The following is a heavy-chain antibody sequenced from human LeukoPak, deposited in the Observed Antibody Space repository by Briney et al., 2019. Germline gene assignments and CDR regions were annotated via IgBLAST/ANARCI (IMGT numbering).Heavy chain of an antibody. J-gene: IGHJ4*02. CDR2: INPNSGGT. CDR3: AREGIGDYAFDY. V-gene: IGHV1-2*02. D-gene: IGHD4-17*01. Sequence: ASVKVSCKASGYTFSAYYMHWVRQAPGQGLEWMGWINPNSGGTNYAQKFQGRVTMTRDTSISTAYMELSRLRSDDTAVYYCAREGIGDYAFDYWGQGTLVTVSS. CDR1: GYTFSAYY.